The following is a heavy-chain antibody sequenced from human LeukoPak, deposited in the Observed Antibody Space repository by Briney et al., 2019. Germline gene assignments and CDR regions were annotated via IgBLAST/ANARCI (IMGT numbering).Heavy chain of an antibody. CDR1: GFTFSSYG. Sequence: PGGSLRLSCAASGFTFSSYGMHWVRQAPGKGLEWVAVIWYDGSNKYYADSVKGRFTISRDNSKNTLYLQMNSLRAEDTAVYYCAKDVGKYQRLRDAFDIWGQGTRVTVSS. V-gene: IGHV3-33*06. CDR3: AKDVGKYQRLRDAFDI. D-gene: IGHD2-2*01. CDR2: IWYDGSNK. J-gene: IGHJ3*02.